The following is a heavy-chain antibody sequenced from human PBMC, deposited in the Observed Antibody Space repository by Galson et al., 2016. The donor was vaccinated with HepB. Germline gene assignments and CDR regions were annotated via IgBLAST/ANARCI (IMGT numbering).Heavy chain of an antibody. Sequence: CAISGDSVSTNSVTWNCIRQSPSRGLEWLGRTYYRSKWYNDYADFVKSRLDISIDTSKNQFSLQLNSVTPEDTAVYYCARDPGRTVAGTGAFDSWGQGTLFIVSS. CDR1: GDSVSTNSVT. V-gene: IGHV6-1*01. CDR3: ARDPGRTVAGTGAFDS. D-gene: IGHD6-19*01. CDR2: TYYRSKWYN. J-gene: IGHJ3*02.